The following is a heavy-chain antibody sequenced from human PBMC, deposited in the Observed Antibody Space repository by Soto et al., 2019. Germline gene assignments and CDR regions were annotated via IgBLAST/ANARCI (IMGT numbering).Heavy chain of an antibody. CDR2: IYRGGST. Sequence: EVQLVESGGGLVQPGGSLRLSCAASGFTVSSNYMSWVRQAPGKGLEWVSVIYRGGSTYYADSVKGRFTISRDNSKNTMYLQMNSLRAEDTAGYYCARAYRSGWYGYWGQLTRVTVCS. J-gene: IGHJ4*02. D-gene: IGHD6-19*01. CDR1: GFTVSSNY. V-gene: IGHV3-66*01. CDR3: ARAYRSGWYGY.